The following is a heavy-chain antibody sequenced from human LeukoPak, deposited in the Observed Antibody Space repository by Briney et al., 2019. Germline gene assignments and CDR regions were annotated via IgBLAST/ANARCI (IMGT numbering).Heavy chain of an antibody. Sequence: GASVKVSCKASGGTFSSYAISWVRQAPGQGLEWMGGIIPIFGTANYAQKFQGRVTITADESTSTAYMELRSLRSEDTAVYYCARDGGDDYGDPQYYFDYWGQGTLVTVSS. J-gene: IGHJ4*02. V-gene: IGHV1-69*13. D-gene: IGHD4-17*01. CDR3: ARDGGDDYGDPQYYFDY. CDR1: GGTFSSYA. CDR2: IIPIFGTA.